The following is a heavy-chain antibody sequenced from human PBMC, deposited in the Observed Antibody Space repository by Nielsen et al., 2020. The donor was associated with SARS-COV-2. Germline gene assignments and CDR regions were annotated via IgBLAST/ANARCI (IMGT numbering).Heavy chain of an antibody. CDR2: INKDGSET. V-gene: IGHV3-7*03. D-gene: IGHD2-21*02. J-gene: IGHJ4*02. CDR3: VRTARVLDK. Sequence: GGSLRLSCAASGFTFSSYWMSWVRQAPGMGLEWVANINKDGSETNYVASVKGRFTISRDNAKKSLYLEMNSLRAEDTAVYYCVRTARVLDKWGRGTLVTVSS. CDR1: GFTFSSYW.